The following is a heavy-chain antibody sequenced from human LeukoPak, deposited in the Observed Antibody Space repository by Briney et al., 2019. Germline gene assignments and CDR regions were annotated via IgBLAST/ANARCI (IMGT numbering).Heavy chain of an antibody. V-gene: IGHV3-48*01. Sequence: PGGSLRLSSAASGFTFSSYPMIWVRQAPGKGLECISYISSSGDTIHYADSVKGRFTFSRDNAKNSLYLQMNSLRAEDTAVYYCAKDGDCTTTSCYRGWFDPWGQGTLVTVSS. CDR3: AKDGDCTTTSCYRGWFDP. J-gene: IGHJ5*02. CDR1: GFTFSSYP. D-gene: IGHD2-2*01. CDR2: ISSSGDTI.